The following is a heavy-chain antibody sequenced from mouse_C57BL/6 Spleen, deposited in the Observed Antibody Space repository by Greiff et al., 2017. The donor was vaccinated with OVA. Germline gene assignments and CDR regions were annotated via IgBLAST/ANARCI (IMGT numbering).Heavy chain of an antibody. V-gene: IGHV1-80*01. Sequence: QVQLQQSGAELVKPGASVKISCKASGYAFSSYWMNWVQQRPGKGLEWIGQIYPGDGDTNYNGKFKGKATLTADKSSSTAYMQLSSLTSEDSAVYFCANWDGVDYWGQGTTLTVSS. CDR1: GYAFSSYW. CDR3: ANWDGVDY. J-gene: IGHJ2*01. CDR2: IYPGDGDT. D-gene: IGHD4-1*01.